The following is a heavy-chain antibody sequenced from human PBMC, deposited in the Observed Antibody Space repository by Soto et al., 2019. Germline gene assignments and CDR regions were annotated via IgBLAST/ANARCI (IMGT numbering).Heavy chain of an antibody. V-gene: IGHV1-18*04. Sequence: QVQLVQSGAEVKKPGASVKVSCKAYGYTFTSYGISWVRQAPGQGLEWMGGISTYNGNTNYAQKLQGRATMTTDTSTSTAYMELRRLRSDDTAVYYCARPGVLVTAPASGYYGMDVWGQGTTVTVSS. D-gene: IGHD2-21*02. CDR3: ARPGVLVTAPASGYYGMDV. J-gene: IGHJ6*02. CDR2: ISTYNGNT. CDR1: GYTFTSYG.